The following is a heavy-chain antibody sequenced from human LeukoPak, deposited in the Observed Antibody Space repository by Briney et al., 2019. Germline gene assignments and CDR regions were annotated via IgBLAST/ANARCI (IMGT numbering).Heavy chain of an antibody. CDR2: IYYTGST. Sequence: PSETLSLTCTVSGGSISSSSYYWGWIRQPPGKGLEWIGSIYYTGSTYYNASLKSRVTISVDTSQNQFSLRLSSVTAADTAVYYCARQNGGRDRHHRYWGQGTLVTVSS. V-gene: IGHV4-39*01. CDR3: ARQNGGRDRHHRY. CDR1: GGSISSSSYY. J-gene: IGHJ4*02. D-gene: IGHD1-26*01.